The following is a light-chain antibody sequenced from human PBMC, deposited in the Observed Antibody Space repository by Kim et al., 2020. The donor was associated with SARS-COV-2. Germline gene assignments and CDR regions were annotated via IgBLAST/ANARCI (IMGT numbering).Light chain of an antibody. V-gene: IGLV3-19*01. CDR1: ILIYSY. CDR2: GKH. Sequence: SGQTVRITFPGRILIYSYASWYQQMPGQAPVLLILGKHNRPSGRTVRFSGSSSGNTASLTITGAQAEDEADYYCTSRDSSCNFVVFGGGTQLTLL. CDR3: TSRDSSCNFVV. J-gene: IGLJ2*01.